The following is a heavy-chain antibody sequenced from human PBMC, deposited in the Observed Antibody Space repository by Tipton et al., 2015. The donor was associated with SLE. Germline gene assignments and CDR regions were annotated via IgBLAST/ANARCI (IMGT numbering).Heavy chain of an antibody. V-gene: IGHV4-59*01. CDR1: GGSISSYY. D-gene: IGHD6-6*01. Sequence: TLRLSCTVSGGSISSYYWSWIRQPPGKGLEWIGYIYYSGSTNYNPSLKSRVTISVDTSKNQFSLKLSSVTAADTAVYYCARSRYSSSSYYYYYMDVWGKGTTVTVSS. CDR3: ARSRYSSSSYYYYYMDV. CDR2: IYYSGST. J-gene: IGHJ6*03.